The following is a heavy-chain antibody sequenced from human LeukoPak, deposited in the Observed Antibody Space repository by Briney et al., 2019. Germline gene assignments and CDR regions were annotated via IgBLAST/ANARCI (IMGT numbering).Heavy chain of an antibody. CDR2: ISSSGTYI. V-gene: IGHV3-21*01. CDR3: ARDDSSTWSFDC. Sequence: GGSLRLSCAASGFIFSSYSMNWVRQAPGKGLEWVSSISSSGTYIYYSDSVRGRFTISRDNAKKSLFLQMNSLRVEDTAVYYCARDDSSTWSFDCWGQGTLVTVSS. D-gene: IGHD6-13*01. J-gene: IGHJ4*02. CDR1: GFIFSSYS.